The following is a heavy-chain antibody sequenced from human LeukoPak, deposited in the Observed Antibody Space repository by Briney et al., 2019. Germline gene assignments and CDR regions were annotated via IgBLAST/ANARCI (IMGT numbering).Heavy chain of an antibody. Sequence: GGSLRLSCAASGFTFSSYWMGWVRQAPGKRLEWVANMNIDGSEKYYADSVKGRFTISRDNARNSVYLQMNSLRVEDTAVYYCARGRYSYGYMGANWFDPWGQGTLVTVSS. J-gene: IGHJ5*02. CDR3: ARGRYSYGYMGANWFDP. V-gene: IGHV3-7*01. D-gene: IGHD5-18*01. CDR1: GFTFSSYW. CDR2: MNIDGSEK.